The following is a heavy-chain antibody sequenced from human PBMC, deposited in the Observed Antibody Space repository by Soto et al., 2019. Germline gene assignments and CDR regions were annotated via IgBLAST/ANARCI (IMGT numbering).Heavy chain of an antibody. CDR2: IYYSGST. J-gene: IGHJ4*02. D-gene: IGHD3-3*01. CDR3: ASDTYDFWSGYHDY. Sequence: QVQLQESGPGLVKPSQTLSLTCTVSGGSISSGDYYWSWIRQPPGKGLEWIGYIYYSGSTYYNPSLKSRVTLSVDTSKDQFSLTLSSVTAADTAVYYWASDTYDFWSGYHDYWGQGTLVTVSS. CDR1: GGSISSGDYY. V-gene: IGHV4-30-4*01.